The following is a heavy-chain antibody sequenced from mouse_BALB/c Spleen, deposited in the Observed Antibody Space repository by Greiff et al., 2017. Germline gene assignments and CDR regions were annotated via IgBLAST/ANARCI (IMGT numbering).Heavy chain of an antibody. CDR2: IYPGSGNT. CDR3: ASKAWFAY. CDR1: GYTFTDYY. V-gene: IGHV1-77*01. J-gene: IGHJ3*01. Sequence: QVQLQQSGAELARPGASVKLSCKASGYTFTDYYINWVKQRTGQGLEWIGEIYPGSGNTYYNEKFKGKATLTADKSSSTAYMQLSSLTSEDSAVYFCASKAWFAYWGQGTLVTVSA. D-gene: IGHD1-3*01.